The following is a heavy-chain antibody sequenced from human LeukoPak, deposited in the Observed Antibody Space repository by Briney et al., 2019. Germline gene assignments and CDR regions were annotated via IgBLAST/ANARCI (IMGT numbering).Heavy chain of an antibody. J-gene: IGHJ4*02. CDR2: ISYDGSNK. Sequence: GGSLRLSCAASGFTFSSYSMNWVRQAPGKGLEWVAVISYDGSNKYYADSVKGRFTISRDNSKNTLYLQMNSLRAEDTAVYYCAKDTDDFWSGLLDYWGQGTLVTVSS. D-gene: IGHD3-3*01. CDR3: AKDTDDFWSGLLDY. CDR1: GFTFSSYS. V-gene: IGHV3-30*18.